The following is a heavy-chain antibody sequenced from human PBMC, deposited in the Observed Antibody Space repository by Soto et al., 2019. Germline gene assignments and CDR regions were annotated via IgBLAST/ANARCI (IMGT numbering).Heavy chain of an antibody. J-gene: IGHJ4*02. Sequence: QVQLVQSGAEVRTPGASVKVSCKASGYTFTSYDINWVRQATGQGPEWMGWMNPDSGNTGYVQKFQGRVTMTRNTAISTAYMELSSLRSEYTAVYYCARSVGGSKVNFAYWGQGTLVTVSS. CDR3: ARSVGGSKVNFAY. CDR2: MNPDSGNT. V-gene: IGHV1-8*01. CDR1: GYTFTSYD. D-gene: IGHD4-4*01.